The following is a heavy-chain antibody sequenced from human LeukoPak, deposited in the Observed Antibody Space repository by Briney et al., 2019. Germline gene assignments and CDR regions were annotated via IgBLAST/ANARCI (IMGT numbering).Heavy chain of an antibody. J-gene: IGHJ4*02. CDR1: GYTFTSYD. V-gene: IGHV1-8*01. CDR2: MNPNSGNT. D-gene: IGHD1-1*01. CDR3: ARGIAPAGGYHFDY. Sequence: ASVKVSCKASGYTFTSYDINWVRQATGQGLEWMGWMNPNSGNTGYAQKFQGRVTMTRNTSISTAYMELSSLRSEDTAAYYCARGIAPAGGYHFDYWGQGTLVTVSS.